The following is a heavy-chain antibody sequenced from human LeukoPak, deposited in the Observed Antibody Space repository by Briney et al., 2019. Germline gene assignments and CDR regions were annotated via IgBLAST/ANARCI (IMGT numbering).Heavy chain of an antibody. CDR2: IYPGDSDT. CDR3: ARRSGYYYGSGRPPTDAFDI. D-gene: IGHD3-10*01. CDR1: GYSFTSYW. V-gene: IGHV5-51*01. Sequence: GESLKISCKGSGYSFTSYWIGWVRQMPGKGLEWMGIIYPGDSDTRYSPSFQGQVTISADKSISTAYLQWSSLKASDTAMYYCARRSGYYYGSGRPPTDAFDIWGQGTMVTVSS. J-gene: IGHJ3*02.